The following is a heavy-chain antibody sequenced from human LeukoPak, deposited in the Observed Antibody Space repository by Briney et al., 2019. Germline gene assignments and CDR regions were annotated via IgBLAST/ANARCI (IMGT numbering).Heavy chain of an antibody. Sequence: SETLSLTCTVSGSMYNYYWSWIRQPPGKGLEWIGYIHYNGITSYNPSLESRVTISVDTSKNQFSLKLSSVTAADTAVYYCARAEYSSSSPFDYWGQGTLVTVSS. CDR2: IHYNGIT. J-gene: IGHJ4*02. V-gene: IGHV4-59*08. D-gene: IGHD6-6*01. CDR1: GSMYNYY. CDR3: ARAEYSSSSPFDY.